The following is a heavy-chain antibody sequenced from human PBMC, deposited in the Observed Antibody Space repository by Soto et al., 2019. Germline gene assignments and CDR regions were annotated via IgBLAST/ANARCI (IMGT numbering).Heavy chain of an antibody. CDR1: GFTFSSYG. Sequence: QVQLVESGGGVVQPGRSLRLSCAAYGFTFSSYGMHWVRQAPGKGLEWVAVIWYDGSNKYDADSVKGRFTISRDNSKNTLYLQMNSLRAEDTAVYYCARDGYCSGGSCYSVPVFDYWGQGTLVTVSS. CDR3: ARDGYCSGGSCYSVPVFDY. J-gene: IGHJ4*02. D-gene: IGHD2-15*01. V-gene: IGHV3-33*01. CDR2: IWYDGSNK.